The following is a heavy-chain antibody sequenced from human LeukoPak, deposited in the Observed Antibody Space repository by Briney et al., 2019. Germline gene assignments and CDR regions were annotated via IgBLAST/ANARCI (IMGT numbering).Heavy chain of an antibody. V-gene: IGHV3-21*01. CDR1: GFTFSSYS. CDR2: ISSSSSYI. CDR3: ARGGSSSPEGRNDY. J-gene: IGHJ4*02. Sequence: TGGSLRLSCAASGFTFSSYSMNWVCQAPGKGLEWVSSISSSSSYIYYADSVKGRFTISRDNAKNSLYLQMNSLRAEDTAVYYCARGGSSSPEGRNDYWGQGTLVTVSS. D-gene: IGHD6-6*01.